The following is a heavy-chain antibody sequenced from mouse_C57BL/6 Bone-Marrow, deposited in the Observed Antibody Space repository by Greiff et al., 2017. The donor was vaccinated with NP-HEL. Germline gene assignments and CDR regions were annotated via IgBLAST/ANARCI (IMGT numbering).Heavy chain of an antibody. CDR3: ATYYYGYYFDY. CDR1: GYTFTNYW. J-gene: IGHJ2*01. D-gene: IGHD1-1*01. Sequence: VQLQESGAELVRPGTSVKMSCKASGYTFTNYWIGWAKQRPGHGLEWIGDIYPGGGYTNYNEKFKGKATLTADKSSSTAYMQFSSLTSEDSAIYYCATYYYGYYFDYWGQGTTLTVSS. V-gene: IGHV1-63*01. CDR2: IYPGGGYT.